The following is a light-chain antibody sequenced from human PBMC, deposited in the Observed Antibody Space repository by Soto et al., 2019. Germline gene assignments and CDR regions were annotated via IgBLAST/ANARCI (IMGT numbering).Light chain of an antibody. CDR3: QSYYSSLSGFYV. CDR1: SSKNGAAYD. V-gene: IGLV1-40*01. J-gene: IGLJ1*01. CDR2: GNG. Sequence: QSALTQPPSLSGAPGQRGTISCTGSSSKNGAAYDVHWYQQLPGTAPKLLIDGNGNRPSGVPDRVSGSKSGPSASLAITGLQAEDEADYYCQSYYSSLSGFYVFGTGTKVTVL.